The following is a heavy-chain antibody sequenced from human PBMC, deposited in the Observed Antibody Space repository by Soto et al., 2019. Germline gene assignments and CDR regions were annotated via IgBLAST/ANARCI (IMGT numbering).Heavy chain of an antibody. CDR1: GFTFSSYS. CDR3: AREPSSRRPNYFDY. V-gene: IGHV3-21*01. Sequence: GGSLRLSCAASGFTFSSYSINWVRQAPGKGLEWVSSISSSSSYIYYADSVKGRFTISRDNAKNSLYLQMNSLRAEDTAVYYCAREPSSRRPNYFDYWGQGTLVTVSS. CDR2: ISSSSSYI. J-gene: IGHJ4*02.